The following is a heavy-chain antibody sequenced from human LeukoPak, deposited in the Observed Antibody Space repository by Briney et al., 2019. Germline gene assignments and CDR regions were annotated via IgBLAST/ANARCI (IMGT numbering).Heavy chain of an antibody. CDR2: ISGSGGST. Sequence: QSGGSLRLSCAASGFTFSSYAMSWVRQAPGKGLEWVSAISGSGGSTYYADSVKGRFTISRDNSKNTLYLQMNSLRAEDTAVYYCAKESGIRFLEWLLFSIYNWFDPWGQGTLVTVSS. CDR1: GFTFSSYA. CDR3: AKESGIRFLEWLLFSIYNWFDP. J-gene: IGHJ5*02. V-gene: IGHV3-23*01. D-gene: IGHD3-3*01.